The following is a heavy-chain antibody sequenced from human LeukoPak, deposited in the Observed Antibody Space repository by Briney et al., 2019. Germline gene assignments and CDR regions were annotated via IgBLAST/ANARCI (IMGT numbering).Heavy chain of an antibody. CDR2: IYYSGRT. V-gene: IGHV4-39*01. J-gene: IGHJ4*02. D-gene: IGHD1-1*01. CDR3: ARSQYNYRGDY. CDR1: GGSISTTDYY. Sequence: PSETLSLTCTVSGGSISTTDYYWGWIRQPPGKGLEWIGSIYYSGRTFYNPSLQSRVAISVDTSKDQFSLNLSSVTAADAAVYYCARSQYNYRGDYWGQGILVIVSS.